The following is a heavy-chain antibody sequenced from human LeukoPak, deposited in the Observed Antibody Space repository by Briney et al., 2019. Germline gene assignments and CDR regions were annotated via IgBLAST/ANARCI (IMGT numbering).Heavy chain of an antibody. V-gene: IGHV3-23*01. CDR2: ISGSGGST. CDR1: GFTFSSYA. CDR3: ASLYGSGPNWFDP. J-gene: IGHJ5*02. Sequence: QTGGSLRLSCAASGFTFSSYAMSWVRQAPGKGLEWVSAISGSGGSTYYAHSVKGRFTISRDNDKNSLYLQMNSLRAEDTAVYYCASLYGSGPNWFDPWGQGTLVTVSS. D-gene: IGHD3-10*01.